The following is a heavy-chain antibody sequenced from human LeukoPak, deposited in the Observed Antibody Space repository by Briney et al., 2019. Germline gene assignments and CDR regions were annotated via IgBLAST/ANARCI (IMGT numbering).Heavy chain of an antibody. Sequence: SETLSLTCTVSGGSISSYYWSWIRQPPGKGLEWIGYIYYSGSTNYNPSLKSRVTISVDTSKNQFSLKLSSVTAADTAVYYCARYGDYTKYNWFDPWGQGTLVTVSS. CDR2: IYYSGST. D-gene: IGHD4-17*01. V-gene: IGHV4-59*01. CDR3: ARYGDYTKYNWFDP. J-gene: IGHJ5*02. CDR1: GGSISSYY.